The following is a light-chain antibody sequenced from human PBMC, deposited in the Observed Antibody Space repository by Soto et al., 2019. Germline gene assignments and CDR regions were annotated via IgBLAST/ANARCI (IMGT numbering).Light chain of an antibody. CDR3: QQRSDWPST. Sequence: EIVLTQSPATLSLSPGERATLSCRASQSVSRYLAWYQQKPGQAPRLLIYDASNRATGIPARFSGSGSGTDFTLTISSLEPEDCAGYYCQQRSDWPSTCGGGTKVQIK. CDR1: QSVSRY. V-gene: IGKV3-11*01. J-gene: IGKJ4*01. CDR2: DAS.